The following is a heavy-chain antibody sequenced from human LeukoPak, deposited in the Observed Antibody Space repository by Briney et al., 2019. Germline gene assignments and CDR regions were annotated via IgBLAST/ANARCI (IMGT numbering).Heavy chain of an antibody. V-gene: IGHV1-69*05. CDR3: ARDPRRGSYFHWFDP. J-gene: IGHJ5*02. D-gene: IGHD1-26*01. Sequence: GASVKVSCKASGGTFSSYAISWVRQAPGQGLEWMGGIIPIFGTANYAQKFQGRVTITTDESTSTAYMELSSLRSEDTAVYYCARDPRRGSYFHWFDPWGQGTLVTVSS. CDR1: GGTFSSYA. CDR2: IIPIFGTA.